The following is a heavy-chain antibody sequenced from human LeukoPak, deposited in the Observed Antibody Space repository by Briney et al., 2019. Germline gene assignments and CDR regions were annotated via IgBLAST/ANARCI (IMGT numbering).Heavy chain of an antibody. CDR3: ARGGLDSSRGP. V-gene: IGHV4-34*01. CDR2: INHSGST. CDR1: GGSFSGYY. J-gene: IGHJ5*02. Sequence: RASETLSLTCAVYGGSFSGYYWNWIRQPPGKGQEWIGEINHSGSTNYNPSLKSRVTISVDTSKNQFSLKLSSVTAADTAVYYCARGGLDSSRGPWGQGTLVTVSS. D-gene: IGHD6-13*01.